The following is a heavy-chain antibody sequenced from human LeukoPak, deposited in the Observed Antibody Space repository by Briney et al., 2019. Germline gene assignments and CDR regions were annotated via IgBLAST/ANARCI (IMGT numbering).Heavy chain of an antibody. Sequence: PGGSLRLSCAASGFTFDDYAMHWVRQAPGKGQEWVSGISWNSGSIGYADSVKGRFTISRDNAKNSLYLQMNSLRAEDMALYYCAKDKLELLYGLFDYWGQGTLVTVSS. V-gene: IGHV3-9*03. J-gene: IGHJ4*02. CDR2: ISWNSGSI. CDR3: AKDKLELLYGLFDY. D-gene: IGHD1-7*01. CDR1: GFTFDDYA.